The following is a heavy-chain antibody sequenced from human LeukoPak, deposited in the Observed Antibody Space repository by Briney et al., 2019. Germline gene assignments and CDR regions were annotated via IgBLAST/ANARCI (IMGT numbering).Heavy chain of an antibody. D-gene: IGHD1-7*01. CDR1: GFTFDDYG. J-gene: IGHJ4*02. CDR2: INQDGSEK. Sequence: GGSLRLSCAASGFTFDDYGMSWVRQAPGKGLEWVANINQDGSEKYHVDSVRGRFTISRDNAKNSLYLQMNSLRAEDTAVYYCATMGLELLPYYFDYWGQGTLVTVSS. V-gene: IGHV3-7*01. CDR3: ATMGLELLPYYFDY.